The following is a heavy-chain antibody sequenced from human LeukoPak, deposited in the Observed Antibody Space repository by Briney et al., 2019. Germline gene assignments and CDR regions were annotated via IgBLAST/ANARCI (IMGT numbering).Heavy chain of an antibody. Sequence: ASVKVSCKASGYTFIGYYMHWVRQAPGQGLEWMGWINPNSGGTNYAQKFQGRVTMTRDTSISTAYMELSRLRSDDTAVYYCARGETTGDGAFDIWGQGTMVTVSS. V-gene: IGHV1-2*02. CDR1: GYTFIGYY. D-gene: IGHD7-27*01. CDR2: INPNSGGT. CDR3: ARGETTGDGAFDI. J-gene: IGHJ3*02.